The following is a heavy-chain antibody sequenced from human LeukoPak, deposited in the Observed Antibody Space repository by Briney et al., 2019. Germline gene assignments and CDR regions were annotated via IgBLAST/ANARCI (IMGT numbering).Heavy chain of an antibody. CDR2: IRSKAHSYAT. D-gene: IGHD6-19*01. CDR3: TSRGWP. J-gene: IGHJ4*02. CDR1: GFTFSGSS. Sequence: GGSLRLSCAASGFTFSGSSMQWVRQAPGKGLEWVGRIRSKAHSYATAYAASVKGRFTISRDDPKNTAYLQMNSLKTEDTAVYYCTSRGWPWGQGTLVTVSS. V-gene: IGHV3-73*01.